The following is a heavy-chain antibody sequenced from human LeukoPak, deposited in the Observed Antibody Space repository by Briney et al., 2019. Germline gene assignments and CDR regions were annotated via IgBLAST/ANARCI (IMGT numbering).Heavy chain of an antibody. J-gene: IGHJ4*02. CDR2: TSDSGGST. CDR1: GFTFNSYA. V-gene: IGHV3-23*01. CDR3: ARGYYYDSSGYWVDY. D-gene: IGHD3-22*01. Sequence: PGGSLRLSCAASGFTFNSYAMSWVRQAPGKGLEWVSGTSDSGGSTYYADSVKGRFTISRDNSKNTLYLQMNSLRAEDTAVYYCARGYYYDSSGYWVDYWGQGTLVTASS.